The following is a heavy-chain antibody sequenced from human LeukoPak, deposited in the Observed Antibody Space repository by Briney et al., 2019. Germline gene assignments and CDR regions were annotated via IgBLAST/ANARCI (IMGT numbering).Heavy chain of an antibody. CDR2: ISAYNGNT. CDR1: GYTFTSYG. J-gene: IGHJ1*01. Sequence: ASVKVSCKASGYTFTSYGISWVRQAPGQGLEWMGWISAYNGNTNYAQKRQGRVTMTTDTSTSTAYMELRSLRSDDTAVYYCARVDSSGYYYPEYFQHWGQGTLVTVSS. V-gene: IGHV1-18*01. D-gene: IGHD3-22*01. CDR3: ARVDSSGYYYPEYFQH.